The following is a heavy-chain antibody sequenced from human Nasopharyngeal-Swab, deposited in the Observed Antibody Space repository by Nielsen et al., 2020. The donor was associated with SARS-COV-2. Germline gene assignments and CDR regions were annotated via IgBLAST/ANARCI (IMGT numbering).Heavy chain of an antibody. CDR2: INHTGST. J-gene: IGHJ6*02. Sequence: SETLSLTCAVYGGSFSGYYWSWIRQPPGKGLDWIGEINHTGSTTYNPSLKSRVTISVDTSKSQFSLKLSSVTAADTAVYYCARDMYYDFWSGYLTHYYYYGMDVWGQGTTVTVSS. V-gene: IGHV4-34*01. CDR1: GGSFSGYY. D-gene: IGHD3-3*01. CDR3: ARDMYYDFWSGYLTHYYYYGMDV.